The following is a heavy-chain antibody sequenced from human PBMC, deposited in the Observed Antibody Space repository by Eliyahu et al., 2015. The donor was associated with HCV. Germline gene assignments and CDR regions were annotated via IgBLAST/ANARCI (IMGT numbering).Heavy chain of an antibody. CDR3: ATGRGQYFTD. J-gene: IGHJ4*02. CDR1: GXXFTXXY. CDR2: IIPSSGVT. Sequence: QVQLVQSGAEVKNPGASVKLSCXASGXXFTXXYXXWVRQAPGQGLGCMGLIIPSSGVTVYAQKFQGRVTMTRDTSISTAYMELSSLTSDDTAMYYCATGRGQYFTDWGQGTLVTVSS. D-gene: IGHD2/OR15-2a*01. V-gene: IGHV1-2*02.